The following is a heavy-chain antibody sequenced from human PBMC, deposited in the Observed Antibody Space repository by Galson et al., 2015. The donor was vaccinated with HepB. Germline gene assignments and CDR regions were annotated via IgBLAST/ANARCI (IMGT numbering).Heavy chain of an antibody. V-gene: IGHV3-30-3*01. J-gene: IGHJ3*02. CDR1: GFTFSSYA. CDR3: ARWCHLFGGAAFDI. CDR2: ISYDGSNK. Sequence: SLRLSCAASGFTFSSYAMHWVRQAPGKGLEWVAVISYDGSNKYYADSVKGRFTISRDNSKNTLYLQMNSLRAEDTAVYYCARWCHLFGGAAFDIWGQGTMVTVSS. D-gene: IGHD3-10*01.